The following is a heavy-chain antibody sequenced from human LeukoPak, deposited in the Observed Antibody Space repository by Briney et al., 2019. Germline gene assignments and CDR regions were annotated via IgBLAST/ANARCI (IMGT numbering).Heavy chain of an antibody. D-gene: IGHD3-22*01. CDR2: INPNSGGT. CDR1: GYTFTGHY. CDR3: ARSYYYDSSGSYSVDY. J-gene: IGHJ4*02. V-gene: IGHV1-2*02. Sequence: ASVKVSCKASGYTFTGHYMHWVRQAPGQGLEWMGWINPNSGGTNYAQKFQVRVTMTRDTSISTAYMELSRLRSDDTAVYYCARSYYYDSSGSYSVDYWGQGTLVTVSS.